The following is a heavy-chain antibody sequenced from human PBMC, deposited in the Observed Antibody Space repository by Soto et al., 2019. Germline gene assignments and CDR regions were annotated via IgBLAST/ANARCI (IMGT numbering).Heavy chain of an antibody. CDR2: ISYDGSNK. D-gene: IGHD5-18*01. Sequence: QVQLVESGGGVVQPGRSLRLSCAASGFTFSSYGMHWVRQAPGKGLEWVAVISYDGSNKYYADSVKGRFTISRDNSKNTLYLQMNSLRAEDTAVYYCAKRVDKDSYGYVANYWGQGTLVTVSS. CDR1: GFTFSSYG. V-gene: IGHV3-30*18. J-gene: IGHJ4*02. CDR3: AKRVDKDSYGYVANY.